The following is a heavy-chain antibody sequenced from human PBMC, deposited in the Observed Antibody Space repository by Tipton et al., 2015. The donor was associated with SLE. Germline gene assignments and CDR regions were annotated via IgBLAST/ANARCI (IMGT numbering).Heavy chain of an antibody. D-gene: IGHD3-3*01. CDR1: GGSISSSSYY. V-gene: IGHV4-39*06. Sequence: LRLSCTVSGGSISSSSYYWGWIRQPPGKGLEWIGGIYYSGSTYYNPSLKSRVTISVDTSKNQFPLKLSSVTAADTAVYYCARGGRFLEWLTYWGQGTLVTVSP. J-gene: IGHJ4*02. CDR2: IYYSGST. CDR3: ARGGRFLEWLTY.